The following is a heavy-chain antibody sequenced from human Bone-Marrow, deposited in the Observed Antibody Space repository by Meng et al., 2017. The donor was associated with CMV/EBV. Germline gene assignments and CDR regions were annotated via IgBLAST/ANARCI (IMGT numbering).Heavy chain of an antibody. CDR1: GGSISSSSYY. CDR3: ARGKWVGATSGIAFGY. Sequence: SETLSLTCTASGGSISSSSYYWGWIRQPPGKGLEWIGEINHSGSTNYNPSLKSRVTISVDTSKNQFSLKLSSVTAADTAVYYCARGKWVGATSGIAFGYWGQGTLVTVSS. D-gene: IGHD1-26*01. V-gene: IGHV4-39*07. CDR2: INHSGST. J-gene: IGHJ4*02.